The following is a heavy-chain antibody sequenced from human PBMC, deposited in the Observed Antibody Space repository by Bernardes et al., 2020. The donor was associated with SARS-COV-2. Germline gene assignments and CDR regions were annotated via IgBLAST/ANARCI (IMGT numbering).Heavy chain of an antibody. CDR2: IYDSGNT. V-gene: IGHV4-39*01. D-gene: IGHD2-2*01. CDR3: TGYCSSTSCVERVLDGY. J-gene: IGHJ4*02. Sequence: SETLSLTCTVSGGSISSISYYWGWLLQPTGKGLEWLGSIYDSGNTYYNPSLKSRVTISVDTSKNQFSLKLSSVTAADTAVYYCTGYCSSTSCVERVLDGYWCQGTLVTVAS. CDR1: GGSISSISYY.